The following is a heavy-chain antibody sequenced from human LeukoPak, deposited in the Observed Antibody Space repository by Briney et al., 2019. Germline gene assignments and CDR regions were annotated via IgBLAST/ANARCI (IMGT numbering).Heavy chain of an antibody. CDR2: VNPNSGNT. J-gene: IGHJ6*02. V-gene: IGHV1-8*01. CDR3: ARGGYSSGWYSYYYYYGMDV. D-gene: IGHD6-19*01. Sequence: GASVKVSCKASGYTFTSYDINWVRQATGQGLEWMGWVNPNSGNTGYAQKFQGRVTMTRNTSISTAYMELSSLRSEDTAVYYCARGGYSSGWYSYYYYYGMDVWGQGTTVTVSS. CDR1: GYTFTSYD.